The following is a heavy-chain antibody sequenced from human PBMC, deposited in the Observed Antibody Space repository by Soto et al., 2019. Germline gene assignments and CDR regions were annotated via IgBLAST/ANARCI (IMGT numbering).Heavy chain of an antibody. V-gene: IGHV4-31*03. D-gene: IGHD1-7*01. J-gene: IGHJ4*02. Sequence: QVLLQESGPGLVKASQTLSLTCTVSGGSVSSGGNYWSWIRQHPGKGLEWIGFIYYSGSTFYNPSLKSRVTISKDTSKNQFSLKLTSVTAADTAVYYCARAPTGTTYYFDDWGQRTLVTVSS. CDR3: ARAPTGTTYYFDD. CDR2: IYYSGST. CDR1: GGSVSSGGNY.